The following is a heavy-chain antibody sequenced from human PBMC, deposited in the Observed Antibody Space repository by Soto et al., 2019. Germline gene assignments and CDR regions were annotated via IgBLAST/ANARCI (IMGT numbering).Heavy chain of an antibody. CDR3: ARAGAAPYYYYGRDV. CDR2: ISTYNGDT. Sequence: QVQLVQSGAEVRKPGASVKVSCKASGYTFSTSGMSWLRQAPGQGLEWMGWISTYNGDTNDAPKFQDRVTMTSDTSTSTVYMELRSLRSDDTAVYDCARAGAAPYYYYGRDVWGQGTRVTVSS. CDR1: GYTFSTSG. D-gene: IGHD2-15*01. J-gene: IGHJ6*02. V-gene: IGHV1-18*01.